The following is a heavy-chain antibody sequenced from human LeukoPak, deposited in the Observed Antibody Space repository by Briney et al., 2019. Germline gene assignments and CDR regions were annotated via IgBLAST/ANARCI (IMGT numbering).Heavy chain of an antibody. CDR3: AREGIVATLDY. CDR2: ISSDGSHK. Sequence: PGRSLRLSCAASGFTFSSYGMHWVRQPPGKGLEWVAVISSDGSHKYYADSVKGRFTISRDMPKNTLYLQMNSLRAEDTAVYYCAREGIVATLDYWGQGTLVTVSS. D-gene: IGHD5-12*01. V-gene: IGHV3-30*03. J-gene: IGHJ4*02. CDR1: GFTFSSYG.